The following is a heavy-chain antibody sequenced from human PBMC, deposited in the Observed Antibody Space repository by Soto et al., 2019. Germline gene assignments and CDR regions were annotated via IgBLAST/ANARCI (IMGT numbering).Heavy chain of an antibody. CDR2: INTRNGDT. J-gene: IGHJ4*02. CDR3: AKEHALSSGWGH. V-gene: IGHV1-3*04. Sequence: QVQLVQSGAEVKKPGASVTISCKASGYTFTTYLMHWVRQAPGQRPEWMGCINTRNGDTEYSENLQGRITITNDTSASTAYMELSSLRSEDTALYYCAKEHALSSGWGHWGQGTLVTVSS. CDR1: GYTFTTYL. D-gene: IGHD6-19*01.